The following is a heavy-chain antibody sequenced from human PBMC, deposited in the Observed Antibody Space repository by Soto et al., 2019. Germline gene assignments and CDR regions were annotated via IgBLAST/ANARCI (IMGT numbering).Heavy chain of an antibody. Sequence: GGSLRLSCAASGVMFSNHGMHWVRQAPGKGLEWVAVIWSDGNNRYYADSVKGRFTISRDNSKNTVYLQMNSLRAEDTAVYYCVRDADIVLPGHHIIHGHHWGQAPLFTV. D-gene: IGHD1-26*01. CDR1: GVMFSNHG. J-gene: IGHJ5*02. CDR2: IWSDGNNR. CDR3: VRDADIVLPGHHIIHGHH. V-gene: IGHV3-33*01.